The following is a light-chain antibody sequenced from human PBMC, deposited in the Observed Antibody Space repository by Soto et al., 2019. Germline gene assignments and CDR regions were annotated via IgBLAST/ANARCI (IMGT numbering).Light chain of an antibody. CDR1: QSISSW. CDR3: QQYNSYPLT. Sequence: DIQMTQSPSTLSASVGDRVTITCRAGQSISSWLAWYQQKPGKAPKLLIYDASSLESGVPSRFRGSGSGTEFTLTISSLQPDDFETYYCQQYNSYPLTFGGGTKVDIK. V-gene: IGKV1-5*01. J-gene: IGKJ4*01. CDR2: DAS.